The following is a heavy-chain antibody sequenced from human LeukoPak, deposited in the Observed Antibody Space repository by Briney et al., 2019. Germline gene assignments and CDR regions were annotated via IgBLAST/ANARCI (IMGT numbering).Heavy chain of an antibody. CDR1: GYTFTGYY. V-gene: IGHV1-2*02. CDR2: INPSSGGT. J-gene: IGHJ4*02. CDR3: ARVFPRAALPSYYDSSGPVGAFDY. D-gene: IGHD3-22*01. Sequence: ASVKVSCKASGYTFTGYYMHWVRQAPGQGLEWMGWINPSSGGTNYAQKFQGRVTMTRDTSISTAYMELSRLRSDDTAVYYCARVFPRAALPSYYDSSGPVGAFDYWGQGTLVTVSS.